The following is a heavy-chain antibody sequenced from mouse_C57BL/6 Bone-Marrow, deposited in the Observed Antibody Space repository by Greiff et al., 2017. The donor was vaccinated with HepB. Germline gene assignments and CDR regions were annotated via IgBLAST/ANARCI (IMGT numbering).Heavy chain of an antibody. Sequence: VQLQQSGAELVRPGTSVKVSCKASGYAFTNYLIEWVKQRPGQGLEWIGVINPGSGGTNYNEKFKGKATLTADKSSSTAYMQLSSLTSEDSAVYVCARVANYYGSSFYWYFDDWGTGTTVTVSS. V-gene: IGHV1-54*01. CDR1: GYAFTNYL. J-gene: IGHJ1*03. D-gene: IGHD1-1*01. CDR3: ARVANYYGSSFYWYFDD. CDR2: INPGSGGT.